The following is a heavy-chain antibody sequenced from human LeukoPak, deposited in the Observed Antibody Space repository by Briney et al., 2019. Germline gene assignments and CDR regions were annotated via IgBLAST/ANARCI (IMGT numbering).Heavy chain of an antibody. V-gene: IGHV1-46*01. CDR1: GGTFSSYA. CDR2: INPSGGST. Sequence: ASVKVSCKASGGTFSSYAISWVRQAPGQGLEWMGIINPSGGSTSYAQKFQGRVTMTRDMSTSTVYMELSSLRSEDTAVYYCARDPTASYYDFWSGYYMYNWFDPWGQGTLVTVSS. D-gene: IGHD3-3*01. J-gene: IGHJ5*02. CDR3: ARDPTASYYDFWSGYYMYNWFDP.